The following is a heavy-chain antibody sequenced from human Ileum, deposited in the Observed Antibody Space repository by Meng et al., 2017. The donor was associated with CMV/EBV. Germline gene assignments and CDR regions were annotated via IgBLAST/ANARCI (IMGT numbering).Heavy chain of an antibody. CDR1: DASFSDFD. J-gene: IGHJ4*02. V-gene: IGHV4-34*01. Sequence: QLWGEGLLKPSETLSLPCDVYDASFSDFDWSWTRQLPGTGLEWIGEIHPSGSTHYNPSLESQVSISVHMSNNQFSLKVSSVTAADTAVYYCARGQDNHKGGVHWGQGTLVTVSS. CDR3: ARGQDNHKGGVH. D-gene: IGHD1-14*01. CDR2: IHPSGST.